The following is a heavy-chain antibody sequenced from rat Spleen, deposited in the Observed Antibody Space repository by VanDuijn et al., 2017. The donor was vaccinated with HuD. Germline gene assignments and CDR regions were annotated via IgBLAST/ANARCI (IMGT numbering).Heavy chain of an antibody. V-gene: IGHV5-7*01. D-gene: IGHD3-4*01. J-gene: IGHJ3*01. Sequence: EAHLVVSGGGLVHPGRSLKLSCAASGLTFSYFCIACVRQASKKGLQWVATISYDGRTPHSRASVKGRFTISRDNAKDNLYLQMDSLRSEDTATDYFAQPLAYWGQGTLVTVSS. CDR3: AQPLAY. CDR2: ISYDGRTP. CDR1: GLTFSYFC.